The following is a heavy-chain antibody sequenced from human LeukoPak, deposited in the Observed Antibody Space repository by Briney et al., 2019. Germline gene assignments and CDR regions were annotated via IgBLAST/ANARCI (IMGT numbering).Heavy chain of an antibody. Sequence: SETLSLTCAVYGGSFSGYYWSWIRQPPGKELEWIGEINHSGSTNYNPSLKSRVTISVDTSKNQFSLKLSSVTAADTAVYYCARAVYVWGSYRYSLFDYWGQGTLVTVSS. V-gene: IGHV4-34*01. J-gene: IGHJ4*02. CDR1: GGSFSGYY. CDR2: INHSGST. D-gene: IGHD3-16*02. CDR3: ARAVYVWGSYRYSLFDY.